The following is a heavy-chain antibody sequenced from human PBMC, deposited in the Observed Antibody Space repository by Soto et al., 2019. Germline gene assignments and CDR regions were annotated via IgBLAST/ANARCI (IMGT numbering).Heavy chain of an antibody. CDR2: INAGNGNT. CDR3: ARDPNESSAYYLHYYYGMDV. D-gene: IGHD3-22*01. CDR1: GYTFTSYG. Sequence: GASVKVSCKASGYTFTSYGIHWVRQAPGQRLEWTGWINAGNGNTKYSEKFQGRVTITRDTSASTAYLELSILRSEDTAVYYCARDPNESSAYYLHYYYGMDVWGQGATVTVSS. V-gene: IGHV1-3*01. J-gene: IGHJ6*02.